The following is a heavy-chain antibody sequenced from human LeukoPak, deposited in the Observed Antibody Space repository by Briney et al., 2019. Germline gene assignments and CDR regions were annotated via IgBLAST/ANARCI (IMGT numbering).Heavy chain of an antibody. CDR2: IWYDGSNK. CDR3: ARYTPAVAGLYYYYGMDA. CDR1: GFTFSSYG. J-gene: IGHJ6*02. D-gene: IGHD6-19*01. Sequence: GGSLRLSCAASGFTFSSYGMHWVRQAPGKGLEWVAVIWYDGSNKYYADSVKGRFTISRDNSKNTLYLQMNSLRAEDTAVYYCARYTPAVAGLYYYYGMDAWGQGTTVTVSS. V-gene: IGHV3-33*01.